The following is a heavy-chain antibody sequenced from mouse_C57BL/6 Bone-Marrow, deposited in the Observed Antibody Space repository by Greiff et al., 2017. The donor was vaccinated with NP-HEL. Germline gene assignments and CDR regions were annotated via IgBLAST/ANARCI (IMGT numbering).Heavy chain of an antibody. J-gene: IGHJ1*03. CDR2: IWGGGST. CDR1: GFSLTSYG. CDR3: AKHGDSNVYWYFDV. D-gene: IGHD2-5*01. Sequence: VQLQQSGPGLVAPSQSLSITCTVSGFSLTSYGVGWVRQPPGKGLEWLGVIWGGGSTNYNSAFMSRLSISKDNSKSQVFFKMNSLQTDYTAMYYCAKHGDSNVYWYFDVWGTGTTVTVSS. V-gene: IGHV2-9*01.